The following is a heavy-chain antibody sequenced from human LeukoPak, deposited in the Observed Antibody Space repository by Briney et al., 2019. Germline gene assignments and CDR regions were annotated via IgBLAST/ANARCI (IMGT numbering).Heavy chain of an antibody. D-gene: IGHD3-16*01. V-gene: IGHV1-69*01. CDR1: GGTFSSYA. J-gene: IGHJ5*02. CDR2: IIPIFGTA. CDR3: ARRLGPSRNWFDP. Sequence: SVKVSCKASGGTFSSYAISWVRQAPGQGLEWMGGIIPIFGTANYAQKFQGRVTITADESTSTAYVELSSLRSEDTAVYYCARRLGPSRNWFDPWGQGTLVTVSS.